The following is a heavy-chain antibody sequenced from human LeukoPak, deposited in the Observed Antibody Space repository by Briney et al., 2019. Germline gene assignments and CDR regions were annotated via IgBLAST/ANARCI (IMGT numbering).Heavy chain of an antibody. D-gene: IGHD2-2*01. Sequence: GGSLRLSCAASGFSFRIYSMNWVRQAPGTGLEWVSSISSSSDYIYYADSVKGRFTISRDNSKNTLYLQMNSLRAEDTAVYYCAKVEYCSSTSCRRDYYYYMDVWGKGTTVTISS. V-gene: IGHV3-21*01. CDR3: AKVEYCSSTSCRRDYYYYMDV. J-gene: IGHJ6*03. CDR1: GFSFRIYS. CDR2: ISSSSDYI.